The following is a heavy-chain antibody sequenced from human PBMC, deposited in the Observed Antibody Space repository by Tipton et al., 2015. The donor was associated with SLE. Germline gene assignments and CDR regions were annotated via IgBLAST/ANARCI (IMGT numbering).Heavy chain of an antibody. CDR2: IYFGEST. CDR1: GGSISSYY. V-gene: IGHV4-59*01. J-gene: IGHJ6*03. Sequence: TLSLTCTVSGGSISSYYWSWIRQPPGKGLEWIGYIYFGESTSYNPSLKSRVTISLDTSKSQFSLKLSSVTAADTAVYYCASSVVVHYYMDVWGKGTTVTVSS. CDR3: ASSVVVHYYMDV. D-gene: IGHD2-2*01.